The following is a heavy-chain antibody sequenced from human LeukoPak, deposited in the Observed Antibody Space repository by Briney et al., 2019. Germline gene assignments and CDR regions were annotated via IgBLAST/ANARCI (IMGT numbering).Heavy chain of an antibody. D-gene: IGHD4-11*01. CDR1: GGSISSYY. J-gene: IGHJ6*03. V-gene: IGHV4-34*01. CDR2: INHSGST. Sequence: PSETLSLTCTVSGGSISSYYWSWIRQPPGKGLEWIGEINHSGSTNYNPSLKSRVTISVDTSKNQFSLKLSSVTAADTAVYYCARGVGYSNLFGHYYYMDVWGKGTTVTVSS. CDR3: ARGVGYSNLFGHYYYMDV.